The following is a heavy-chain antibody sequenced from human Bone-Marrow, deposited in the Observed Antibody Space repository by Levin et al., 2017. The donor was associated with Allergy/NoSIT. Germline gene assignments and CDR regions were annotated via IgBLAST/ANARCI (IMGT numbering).Heavy chain of an antibody. J-gene: IGHJ4*02. D-gene: IGHD2-15*01. CDR3: ARDFVGVGGPAISRNLDS. CDR2: ISGYNGDT. CDR1: GYTFTNYG. Sequence: NPGESLKISCEASGYTFTNYGLTWVRQAPGQGLEWMAWISGYNGDTKYAQKFQGRVTLTTDTSTSTAYMELRTLRSDDTAVYYCARDFVGVGGPAISRNLDSWGQGTLVTVSS. V-gene: IGHV1-18*01.